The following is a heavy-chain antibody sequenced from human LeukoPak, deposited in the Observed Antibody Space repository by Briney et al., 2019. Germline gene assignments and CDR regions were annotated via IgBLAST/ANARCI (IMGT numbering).Heavy chain of an antibody. CDR3: ADPPNADY. CDR1: GFTFSNYA. J-gene: IGHJ4*02. D-gene: IGHD4/OR15-4a*01. Sequence: PGGSLRLSCAASGFTFSNYAMSWVGQAPGKGLEWVSSIGGSDGRTYYAESVQGRFTISRDNSKKTLYLQMNSLRVEDTAVYFCADPPNADYWGQGTLVTVSS. CDR2: IGGSDGRT. V-gene: IGHV3-23*01.